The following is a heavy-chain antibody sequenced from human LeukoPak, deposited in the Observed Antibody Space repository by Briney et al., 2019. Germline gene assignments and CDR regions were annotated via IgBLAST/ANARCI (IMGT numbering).Heavy chain of an antibody. D-gene: IGHD4-17*01. Sequence: PSETLSLTCAVYGGSFSGYYWSWIRQPPGKGLEWIGEINHSASTNYDPSLKSRVTISVDTSKNQFSLKLSSVTAADTAVYYCARTNGDPRPIDYWGQGTLVTVSS. CDR1: GGSFSGYY. CDR3: ARTNGDPRPIDY. V-gene: IGHV4-34*01. J-gene: IGHJ4*02. CDR2: INHSAST.